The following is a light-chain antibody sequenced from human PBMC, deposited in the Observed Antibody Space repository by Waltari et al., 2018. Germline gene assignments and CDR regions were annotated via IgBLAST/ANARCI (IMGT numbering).Light chain of an antibody. CDR3: QQYGTAPT. CDR1: QSVSTSY. Sequence: ELVLTQSPGTLSLSPGERATLSCRASQSVSTSYLAWYQQKPGQAPRLLIYGASTRATGIPDRFSGSGSGTDFTITISRLEPEDVAVYYCQQYGTAPTFGQGTKVEIK. CDR2: GAS. J-gene: IGKJ1*01. V-gene: IGKV3-20*01.